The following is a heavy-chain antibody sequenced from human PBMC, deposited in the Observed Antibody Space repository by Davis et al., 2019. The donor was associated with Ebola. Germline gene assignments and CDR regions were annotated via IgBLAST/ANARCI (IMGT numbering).Heavy chain of an antibody. D-gene: IGHD2-2*01. Sequence: GESLKISCKGSGYSFTSYWIAWVRQMPGKGLEWMGFIFPDDSDTTYSPSFQGQVTFSVDRSIRTAYLQWNSLKASDTAIYYCTRQGPTSWDSWGQGTLVTVSS. J-gene: IGHJ4*02. CDR3: TRQGPTSWDS. CDR1: GYSFTSYW. V-gene: IGHV5-51*01. CDR2: IFPDDSDT.